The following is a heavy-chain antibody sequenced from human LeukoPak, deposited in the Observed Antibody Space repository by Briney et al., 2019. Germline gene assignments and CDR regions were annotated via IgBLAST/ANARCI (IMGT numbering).Heavy chain of an antibody. D-gene: IGHD2-2*01. Sequence: ASVKVSCKASGYTFTGYYMHWVRQAPGQGLEWMGWINPNSGGTNYAQKLQGRVTMTTDTSTSTAYMELRSLRSDDTAVYYCARESDCSSTSCYASDRGDFDYWGQGTLVTVSS. V-gene: IGHV1-2*02. CDR3: ARESDCSSTSCYASDRGDFDY. CDR2: INPNSGGT. CDR1: GYTFTGYY. J-gene: IGHJ4*02.